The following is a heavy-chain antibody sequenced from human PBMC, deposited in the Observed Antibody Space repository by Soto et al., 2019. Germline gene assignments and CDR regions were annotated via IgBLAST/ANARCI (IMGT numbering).Heavy chain of an antibody. CDR1: GYSFTSYW. CDR2: TYPGDSDT. Sequence: GESLTLSCKGSGYSFTSYWIGWVRQMPGKGLEWLGITYPGDSDTGYSPSFQGQVTISADKSISTLYLQMNSLRAEDTAVYYCARDRGYSGYDSPRYYYGMDVWGQGTTVTVSS. V-gene: IGHV5-51*01. CDR3: ARDRGYSGYDSPRYYYGMDV. D-gene: IGHD5-12*01. J-gene: IGHJ6*02.